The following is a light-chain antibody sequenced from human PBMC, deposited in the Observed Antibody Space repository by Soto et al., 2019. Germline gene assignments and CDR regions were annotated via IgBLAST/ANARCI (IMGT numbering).Light chain of an antibody. CDR1: QSVSSN. CDR2: GAS. V-gene: IGKV3-15*01. CDR3: QQYNNWPET. Sequence: DIVITQSPDSLAVSPVEISTLSCMASQSVSSNLAWYQQKPGQAPRLLIYGASTRAAGIPARFSGSGSGTEFTLTISSLQSEDFAVYYCQQYNNWPETFGQGTKVDIK. J-gene: IGKJ1*01.